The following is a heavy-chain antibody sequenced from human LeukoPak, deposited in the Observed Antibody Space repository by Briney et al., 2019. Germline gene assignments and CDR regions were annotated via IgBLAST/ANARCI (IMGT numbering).Heavy chain of an antibody. CDR2: INHSEST. CDR1: GGSFSGYY. J-gene: IGHJ4*02. CDR3: ARYSSSWYFDY. V-gene: IGHV4-34*01. Sequence: SETLSLTCAVYGGSFSGYYWSWIRQPPGKGLEWIGEINHSESTNYNPSLKSRVTISVDTSKNQFSLKLSSVTAADTAVYYCARYSSSWYFDYWGQGTLVTVSS. D-gene: IGHD6-13*01.